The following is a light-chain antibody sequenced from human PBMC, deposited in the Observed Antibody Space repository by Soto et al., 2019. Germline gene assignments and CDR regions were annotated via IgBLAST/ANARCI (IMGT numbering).Light chain of an antibody. CDR1: QVISNY. Sequence: DIPMTQSPSSLSASVGDRVTITCRTSQVISNYLAWYQQTPGQVPKLLIYAASTLQSGVPSRFSGSGSGTDFTLTISSLHPEDVATYYCQNYDRAPRTFGQGTKVEIK. V-gene: IGKV1-27*01. CDR2: AAS. CDR3: QNYDRAPRT. J-gene: IGKJ1*01.